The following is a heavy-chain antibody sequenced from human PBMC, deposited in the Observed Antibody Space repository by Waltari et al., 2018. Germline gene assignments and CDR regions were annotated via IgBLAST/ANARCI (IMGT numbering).Heavy chain of an antibody. CDR2: INAGNGNT. D-gene: IGHD3-22*01. Sequence: QVQLVQSGAEVKKPGASVKVSCKASGYTFTSYAMHWVRQAPGQRLEWMGWINAGNGNTKYSQEFQGRVTMTEDTSTDTAYMELSSLRSEDTAVYYCACISPDYYDSSGDFGPNWGQGTLVTVSS. CDR3: ACISPDYYDSSGDFGPN. CDR1: GYTFTSYA. V-gene: IGHV1-3*03. J-gene: IGHJ1*01.